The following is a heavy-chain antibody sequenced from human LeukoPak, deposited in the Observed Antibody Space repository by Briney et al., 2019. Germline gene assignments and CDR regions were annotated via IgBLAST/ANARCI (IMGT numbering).Heavy chain of an antibody. CDR3: ARDFWSGYYPA. D-gene: IGHD3-3*01. Sequence: GASVKVSCKASGYTFTSYDINWVRQAAGQGIEWMGWMNPNSGNTGYAQKFQGTVTITRNTSISTAYMELSSLRSEDTAVYYCARDFWSGYYPAWGQGTLVTVSS. V-gene: IGHV1-8*03. J-gene: IGHJ5*02. CDR1: GYTFTSYD. CDR2: MNPNSGNT.